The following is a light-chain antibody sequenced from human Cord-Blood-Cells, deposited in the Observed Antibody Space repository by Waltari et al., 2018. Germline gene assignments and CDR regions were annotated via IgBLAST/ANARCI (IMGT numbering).Light chain of an antibody. CDR2: DVS. J-gene: IGLJ2*01. V-gene: IGLV2-14*01. CDR1: SSDVGGYNY. CDR3: SSYTSSSTVV. Sequence: QSALTQPASVSGSPGQSITISCTGTSSDVGGYNYVSWYQPDPGKAPKPMIYDVSNRPSGVSNRFSGSKSGNTASLTISGLQAEDEADYYCSSYTSSSTVVVGGGTKLTVL.